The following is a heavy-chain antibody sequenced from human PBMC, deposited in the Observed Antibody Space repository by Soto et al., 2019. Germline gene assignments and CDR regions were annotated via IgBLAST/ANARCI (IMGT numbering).Heavy chain of an antibody. Sequence: ASVKVSCKASGGTFSSYAISWVRQAPGQGLEWMGGIIPISDTTNYAQKFQGRVTITADESTSTAYMELSSLRSEDTAVYYCARSQGSSTSLEIYYYYYYGMDVWGQGTTVTVSS. CDR3: ARSQGSSTSLEIYYYYYYGMDV. V-gene: IGHV1-69*13. CDR2: IIPISDTT. CDR1: GGTFSSYA. J-gene: IGHJ6*02. D-gene: IGHD2-2*01.